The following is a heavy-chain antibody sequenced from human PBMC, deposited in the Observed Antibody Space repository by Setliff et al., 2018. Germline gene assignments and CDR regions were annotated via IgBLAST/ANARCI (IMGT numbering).Heavy chain of an antibody. Sequence: GGSLRLSCAASGFTFNTFWMTWVRQAPGKGLEWVANINPGGSEEYYLDSVKGRFTISRDNAKTSLYLLMYSLRADDTAVYFCASATGYWGQGILVTVSS. CDR1: GFTFNTFW. CDR2: INPGGSEE. J-gene: IGHJ4*02. CDR3: ASATGY. V-gene: IGHV3-7*01.